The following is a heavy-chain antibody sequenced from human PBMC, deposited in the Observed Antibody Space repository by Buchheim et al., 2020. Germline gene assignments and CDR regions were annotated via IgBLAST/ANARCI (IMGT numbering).Heavy chain of an antibody. V-gene: IGHV3-30-3*01. CDR2: ISYDGSNK. J-gene: IGHJ6*02. Sequence: QVQLVESGGGVVQPGRSLRLSCAASGFTFSSYAMHWVRQAPGKGLEWVAVISYDGSNKYYADSVKGRFTIPRDNSKNTLYLQMNSLRAEDTAVYYCARDSQQQLSLNYYYYYGMDVWGQGTT. CDR1: GFTFSSYA. CDR3: ARDSQQQLSLNYYYYYGMDV. D-gene: IGHD6-13*01.